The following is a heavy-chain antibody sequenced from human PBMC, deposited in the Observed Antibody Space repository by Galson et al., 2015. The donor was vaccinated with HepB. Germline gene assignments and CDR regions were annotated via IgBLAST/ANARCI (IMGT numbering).Heavy chain of an antibody. J-gene: IGHJ3*02. CDR3: ARLNLRTFGGRTFDI. D-gene: IGHD3-16*01. V-gene: IGHV4-39*01. Sequence: ETLSLTCTVSGGSISSSSYYWGWIRQPPGKGLEWIGSIYYSGSTYYNPSLKSRVTISVDTSKNQFSLKLSSVTAADTAVYYCARLNLRTFGGRTFDIWGQGTMVTVPS. CDR2: IYYSGST. CDR1: GGSISSSSYY.